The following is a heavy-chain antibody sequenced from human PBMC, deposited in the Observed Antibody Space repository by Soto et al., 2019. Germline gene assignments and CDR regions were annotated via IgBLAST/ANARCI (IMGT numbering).Heavy chain of an antibody. CDR1: GFTFSSYA. D-gene: IGHD5-18*01. CDR2: SSADGTIA. Sequence: HPGGSLRLSCAASGFTFSSYAMSWVRQVPGKGLEWVSASSADGTIAYYADSVKGRFSISKDNSKNTLYLQMDSLRAEDTAVYYCTSRTWIQVWLPAYWGPGTLVTVSS. J-gene: IGHJ4*02. V-gene: IGHV3-23*01. CDR3: TSRTWIQVWLPAY.